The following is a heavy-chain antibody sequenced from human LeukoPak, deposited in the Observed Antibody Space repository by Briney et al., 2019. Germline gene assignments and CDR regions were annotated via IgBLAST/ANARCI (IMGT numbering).Heavy chain of an antibody. D-gene: IGHD6-19*01. CDR1: GFSFSSYG. Sequence: GGSLRLSCAASGFSFSSYGVTWVRQAPGKGLEWVSSISGGGGSTNSADSVKGRFTISRGNSKNTLYLQMNSLRAEDTAVYYCAKGRGSSGWYNWFDPWGQGTLVTVSS. V-gene: IGHV3-23*01. CDR2: ISGGGGST. CDR3: AKGRGSSGWYNWFDP. J-gene: IGHJ5*02.